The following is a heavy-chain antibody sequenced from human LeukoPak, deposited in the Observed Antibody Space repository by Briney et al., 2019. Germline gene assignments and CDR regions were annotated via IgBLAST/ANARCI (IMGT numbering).Heavy chain of an antibody. CDR2: INYSRNP. V-gene: IGHV4-39*07. CDR1: GGSISSSSYY. J-gene: IGHJ6*03. CDR3: ARGQRSDAGWGLYYYYYYIDV. Sequence: SETLFLTCTVSGGSISSSSYYWGWIRQPPGKGLEWIGNINYSRNPYYNPSLKSRVTISVDTSKNQFSLKLSSATAADTAVYYCARGQRSDAGWGLYYYYYYIDVWGKGTTVTVSS. D-gene: IGHD3-10*01.